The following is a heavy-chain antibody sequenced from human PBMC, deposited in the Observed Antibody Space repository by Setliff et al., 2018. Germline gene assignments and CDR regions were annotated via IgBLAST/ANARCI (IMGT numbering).Heavy chain of an antibody. D-gene: IGHD2-21*01. Sequence: SETLSLTCTVSGGSISSYYWSWIRQPPGKGLEWIGYIYYSGSTNYNPSLKSRVTISVDTSKNQFSLKLSSVTAADTALYYCARGGDYCGGECYIPPPDSYWGQGTLVTVSS. V-gene: IGHV4-59*01. CDR2: IYYSGST. CDR1: GGSISSYY. CDR3: ARGGDYCGGECYIPPPDSY. J-gene: IGHJ4*02.